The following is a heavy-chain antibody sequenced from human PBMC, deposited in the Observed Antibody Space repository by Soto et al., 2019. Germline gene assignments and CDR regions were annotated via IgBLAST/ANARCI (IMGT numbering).Heavy chain of an antibody. J-gene: IGHJ4*02. Sequence: ASVKVSCKASGGTFSSYAISWVRQAPGQGLEWMGGIIPIFGTANYAQKFQGRVTITADESTSTAYMELSSLRSEDTAVYYCARGRSGSYPWYFDYWGQGTLVTVSS. CDR1: GGTFSSYA. CDR3: ARGRSGSYPWYFDY. CDR2: IIPIFGTA. V-gene: IGHV1-69*13. D-gene: IGHD1-26*01.